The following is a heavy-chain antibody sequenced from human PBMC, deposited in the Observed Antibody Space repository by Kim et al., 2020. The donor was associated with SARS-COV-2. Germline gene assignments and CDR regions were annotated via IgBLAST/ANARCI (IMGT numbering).Heavy chain of an antibody. Sequence: SETLSPTCTVSGGSISSYYWSWIRQPPGKGLEWIGYIYYSGSTNYNPSLKSRVTISVDTSKNQFSLKLSSVTAADTAVYYCAREGIGRAYSYGYFRDWFDPWGQGTLVTVSS. CDR2: IYYSGST. V-gene: IGHV4-59*13. CDR3: AREGIGRAYSYGYFRDWFDP. D-gene: IGHD5-18*01. J-gene: IGHJ5*02. CDR1: GGSISSYY.